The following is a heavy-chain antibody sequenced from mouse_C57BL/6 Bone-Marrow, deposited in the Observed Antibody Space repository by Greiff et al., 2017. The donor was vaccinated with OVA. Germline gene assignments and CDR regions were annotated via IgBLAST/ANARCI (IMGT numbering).Heavy chain of an antibody. J-gene: IGHJ2*01. CDR1: GYTFTDYY. Sequence: VKLMESGAELVRPGASVKLSCKASGYTFTDYYINWVKQRPGQGLEWIARIYPGSGNTYYNEKFKGKATLTAEKSSSTAYMQLSSLTSEDSAVYFCARGGVDYWGQGTTLTVSS. CDR2: IYPGSGNT. CDR3: ARGGVDY. V-gene: IGHV1-76*01.